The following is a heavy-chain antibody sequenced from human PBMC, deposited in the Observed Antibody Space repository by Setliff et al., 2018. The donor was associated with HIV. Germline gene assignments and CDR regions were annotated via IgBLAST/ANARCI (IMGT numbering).Heavy chain of an antibody. Sequence: KTSETLSLTCTVSGGSISSSSYYWGWIRQPPGKGLEWIGSIYYSGSTYYNPSLKSRVTISVDTSKNQFSLRLNPVIAADTAVYYCARKTEYYYDTSGFNPYAFDNWGQGTLVTVSS. V-gene: IGHV4-39*07. D-gene: IGHD3-22*01. J-gene: IGHJ4*02. CDR2: IYYSGST. CDR1: GGSISSSSYY. CDR3: ARKTEYYYDTSGFNPYAFDN.